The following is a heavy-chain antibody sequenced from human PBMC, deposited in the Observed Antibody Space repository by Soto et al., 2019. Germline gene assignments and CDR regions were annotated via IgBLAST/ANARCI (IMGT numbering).Heavy chain of an antibody. Sequence: SETLSLTCAVYGGSFSGYYWSWIRQPPGKGLEWIGEINHSGSTNYNPSLKSRVTISVDTSKNQFSLKLSSVTAADTAVYYCARASPHRTNIVVDYWGQGTLVTVSS. CDR2: INHSGST. J-gene: IGHJ4*02. D-gene: IGHD2-2*01. CDR3: ARASPHRTNIVVDY. V-gene: IGHV4-34*01. CDR1: GGSFSGYY.